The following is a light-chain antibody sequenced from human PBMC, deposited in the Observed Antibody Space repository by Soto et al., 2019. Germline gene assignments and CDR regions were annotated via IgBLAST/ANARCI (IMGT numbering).Light chain of an antibody. J-gene: IGKJ2*01. CDR2: RAS. V-gene: IGKV3-15*01. CDR1: QHVSSN. CDR3: QQYNNWPYP. Sequence: EIVMTQSPATLSVSPGGSATLTCRASQHVSSNFAWYRQKPGQAPTLLIYRASTRATGIPARFSGSGSGTEFTLTISSLQSEDVAVYYCQQYNNWPYPFGQGTKLEIK.